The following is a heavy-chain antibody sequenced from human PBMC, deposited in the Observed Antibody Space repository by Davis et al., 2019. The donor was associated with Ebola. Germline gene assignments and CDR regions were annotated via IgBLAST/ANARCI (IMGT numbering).Heavy chain of an antibody. J-gene: IGHJ4*02. D-gene: IGHD1-1*01. CDR2: MFYSGNT. Sequence: PGGSLRLSCAASGFTFSTYVMTWVRQAPGKGLEWIGYMFYSGNTNYNPSLKGRVTISVDTSKNQFSLKLSSVTAADTAVYYCARGSTGDFDYWGQGTLVTVSS. CDR3: ARGSTGDFDY. V-gene: IGHV4-59*01. CDR1: GFTFSTYV.